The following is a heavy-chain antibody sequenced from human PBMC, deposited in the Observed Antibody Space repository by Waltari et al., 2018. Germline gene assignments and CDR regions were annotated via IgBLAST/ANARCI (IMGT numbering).Heavy chain of an antibody. Sequence: QVQLVQSGSELKKPGASVKVSCKASGYTFTSYAMNWVRQAPGQGLEWMGGNKCNSGNPTYSQVFTGRFVFAVDTSGSTAYLQISSLKAEDTAVYYCARDWGFRELFGWFDPWGQGTLVTVSS. CDR2: NKCNSGNP. V-gene: IGHV7-4-1*02. CDR3: ARDWGFRELFGWFDP. J-gene: IGHJ5*02. CDR1: GYTFTSYA. D-gene: IGHD3-10*01.